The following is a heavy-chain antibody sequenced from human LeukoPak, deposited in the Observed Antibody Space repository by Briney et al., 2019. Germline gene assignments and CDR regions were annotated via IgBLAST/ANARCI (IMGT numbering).Heavy chain of an antibody. CDR2: INNGGSN. V-gene: IGHV4-59*08. CDR1: GGSISSHY. CDR3: ARLSADWSDDY. J-gene: IGHJ4*02. D-gene: IGHD3-9*01. Sequence: SETLSLTCTVSGGSISSHYWSWIRQPPGKGLEWIGSINNGGSNNYNPSLKSRVTISVDTSNNQFSLKLSSVTAEDTAVYYCARLSADWSDDYWGQGTLVTVSS.